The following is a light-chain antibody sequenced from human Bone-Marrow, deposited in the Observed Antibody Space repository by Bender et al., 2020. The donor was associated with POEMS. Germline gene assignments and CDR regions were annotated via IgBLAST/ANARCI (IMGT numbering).Light chain of an antibody. J-gene: IGLJ2*01. CDR2: EDT. Sequence: SSELTQPPSVSVSPGQTARITCSGDALPKQFAYWYQQRPGQAPVMVVYEDTKRPSGIPERFSGSSSGTTVTLTISGVQAEDEADYYCQSTDISASYVVFGGGTKLTVL. V-gene: IGLV3-25*03. CDR1: ALPKQF. CDR3: QSTDISASYVV.